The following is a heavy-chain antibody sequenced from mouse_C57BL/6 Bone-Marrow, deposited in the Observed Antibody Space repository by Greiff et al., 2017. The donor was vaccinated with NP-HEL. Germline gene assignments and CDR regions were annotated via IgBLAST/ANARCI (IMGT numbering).Heavy chain of an antibody. CDR3: ARRGGYYGSSKYYYAMDY. CDR2: ISNLAYSI. J-gene: IGHJ4*01. V-gene: IGHV5-15*04. D-gene: IGHD1-1*01. CDR1: GFTFSDYG. Sequence: DVKLVESGGGLVQPGGSLKLSCAASGFTFSDYGMAWVRQAPRKGPEWVAFISNLAYSIYYADTVTGRFTISRENAKNTLYLEMSSLRSEDTAMYYCARRGGYYGSSKYYYAMDYWGQGTSVTVSS.